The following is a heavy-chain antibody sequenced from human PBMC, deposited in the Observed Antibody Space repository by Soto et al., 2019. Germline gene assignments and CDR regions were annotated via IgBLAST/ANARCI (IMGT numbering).Heavy chain of an antibody. Sequence: ASVKVSCKASGYTFTSYAMHWVRQAPGQRLEWMGWINAGNGNTKYSQKFQGRVTITRDTSASTAYMELSSLRSEDTAVYYCARDRSLYYYYYGMVVWGQGTTVTVSS. CDR2: INAGNGNT. CDR1: GYTFTSYA. V-gene: IGHV1-3*01. CDR3: ARDRSLYYYYYGMVV. J-gene: IGHJ6*02.